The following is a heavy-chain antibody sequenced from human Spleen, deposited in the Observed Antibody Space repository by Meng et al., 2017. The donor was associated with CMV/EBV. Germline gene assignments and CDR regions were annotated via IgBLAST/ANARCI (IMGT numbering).Heavy chain of an antibody. Sequence: GESLKISCAASGFTFSSYGMHWVRQAPGKGLEWVAFIRYDGSNKYYADSVKGRFTISRDNSKNTLYLQMNSLRAEDTAVYYCAKDRARAATPHYYGMDVWGQGTTVTVSS. D-gene: IGHD6-25*01. CDR3: AKDRARAATPHYYGMDV. J-gene: IGHJ6*02. V-gene: IGHV3-30*02. CDR2: IRYDGSNK. CDR1: GFTFSSYG.